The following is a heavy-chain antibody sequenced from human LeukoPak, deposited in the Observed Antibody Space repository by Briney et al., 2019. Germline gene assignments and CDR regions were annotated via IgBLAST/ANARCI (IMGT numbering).Heavy chain of an antibody. D-gene: IGHD5-12*01. CDR2: IYYSGST. CDR1: GGSISSSSYY. Sequence: SETLSLTCTVSGGSISSSSYYWGWIRQPPGKGLEWIGSIYYSGSTYYNPSLKSRVTISVDTSKNQFSLKLSSVTAADTAVYYCARHYGGFLVATPYYFDYWGQGTLVTVSS. V-gene: IGHV4-39*01. J-gene: IGHJ4*02. CDR3: ARHYGGFLVATPYYFDY.